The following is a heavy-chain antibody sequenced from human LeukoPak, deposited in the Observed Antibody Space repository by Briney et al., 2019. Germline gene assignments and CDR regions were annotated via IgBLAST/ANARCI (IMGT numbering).Heavy chain of an antibody. V-gene: IGHV3-23*01. J-gene: IGHJ4*02. Sequence: GGSLRLSCAASGFTFSSSAMSWVRQAPGKGLYWVSAISGSGTGTYYADSVKGRFTISRDNSKNMLYLQMNSLRAEDTAVYYCAKEGGTGTRFDYWGQGTLVTVSS. CDR3: AKEGGTGTRFDY. CDR1: GFTFSSSA. CDR2: ISGSGTGT. D-gene: IGHD1-7*01.